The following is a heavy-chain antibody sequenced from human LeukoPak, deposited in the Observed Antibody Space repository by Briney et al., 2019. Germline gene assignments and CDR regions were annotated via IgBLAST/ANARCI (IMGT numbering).Heavy chain of an antibody. Sequence: GGSLRLSCAASGFTFSSYGMHWVRQAPGKGLEWVAVIWYDGSNKYYADSVKGRFTISRDNSKNTLYLQMNSLRAEDTAVYYCAKDRGGASEFDPWGQGTLVTVSS. CDR1: GFTFSSYG. D-gene: IGHD3-16*01. J-gene: IGHJ5*02. V-gene: IGHV3-30*02. CDR2: IWYDGSNK. CDR3: AKDRGGASEFDP.